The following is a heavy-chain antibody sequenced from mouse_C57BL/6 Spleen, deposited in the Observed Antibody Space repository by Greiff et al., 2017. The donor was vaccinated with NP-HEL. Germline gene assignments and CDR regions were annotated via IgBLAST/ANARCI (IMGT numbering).Heavy chain of an antibody. Sequence: QVQLRQSGPELVKPGASVKISSKASGYTFTDYYINWVKQRPGQGLEWIGWIFPGSGSTYYNEKFKGKATLTVDKSSSTAYMLLSSLTSEDSAVYFCARSAPLTVVAPMDYWGHGTSVTVSS. D-gene: IGHD1-1*01. CDR1: GYTFTDYY. V-gene: IGHV1-75*01. CDR3: ARSAPLTVVAPMDY. CDR2: IFPGSGST. J-gene: IGHJ4*01.